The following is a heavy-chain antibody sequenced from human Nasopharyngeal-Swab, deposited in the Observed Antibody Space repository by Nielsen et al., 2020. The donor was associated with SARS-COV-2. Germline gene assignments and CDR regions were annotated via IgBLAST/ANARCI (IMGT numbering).Heavy chain of an antibody. CDR3: ARGGGSGSYYNRRWFDP. V-gene: IGHV4-34*01. Sequence: GSLRLSCAVYGGSFSGYYWSWIRQPPGKGLEWIGEINHSGSTNYNPSLKSRVTISVDTSKNQFSLKLSSVTAADTAVYYCARGGGSGSYYNRRWFDPWGQGTLVTVSS. CDR2: INHSGST. CDR1: GGSFSGYY. J-gene: IGHJ5*02. D-gene: IGHD3-10*01.